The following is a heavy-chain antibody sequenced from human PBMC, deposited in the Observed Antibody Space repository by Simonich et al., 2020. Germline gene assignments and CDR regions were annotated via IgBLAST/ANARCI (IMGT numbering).Heavy chain of an antibody. D-gene: IGHD1-1*01. Sequence: QVQLQQWGAGLLKPSETLSLTCAVYGGSFSGYYWSWIRQPPGKGLEWIGEINHSGSTNYNPSLKSGVTISVDTSKNQFSLKLSSVTAADTAVYYCARGEGWKNAFDIWGQGTMVTVSS. CDR2: INHSGST. J-gene: IGHJ3*02. V-gene: IGHV4-34*01. CDR3: ARGEGWKNAFDI. CDR1: GGSFSGYY.